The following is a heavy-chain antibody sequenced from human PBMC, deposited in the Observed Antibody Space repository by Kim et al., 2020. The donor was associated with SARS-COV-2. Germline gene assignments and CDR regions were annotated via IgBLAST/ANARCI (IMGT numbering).Heavy chain of an antibody. CDR2: ISYDGSNK. Sequence: GGSLRLSCAASGFTFSSYGMHWVRQAPGKGLEWVAVISYDGSNKYYADSVKGRFTISRDNSKNTLYLQMNSLRAEDTAVYYCAKIQRGYSYGSDFDYWGQGTLVTVSS. CDR3: AKIQRGYSYGSDFDY. J-gene: IGHJ4*02. CDR1: GFTFSSYG. V-gene: IGHV3-30*18. D-gene: IGHD5-18*01.